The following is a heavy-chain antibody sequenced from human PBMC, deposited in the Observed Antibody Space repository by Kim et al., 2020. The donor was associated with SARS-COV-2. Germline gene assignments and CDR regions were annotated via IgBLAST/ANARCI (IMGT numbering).Heavy chain of an antibody. J-gene: IGHJ4*02. D-gene: IGHD3-22*01. CDR2: IIPIFGTA. V-gene: IGHV1-69*13. CDR3: ARDLGDDYYAGSGYPFRN. CDR1: GGTFSSYG. Sequence: SVKVSCKASGGTFSSYGISWVRQAPGQGLEWMGGIIPIFGTANYAQKFQGRVMITADESTSTVYMELSSLRSEDTAVYYCARDLGDDYYAGSGYPFRNWGQGTLVTVSS.